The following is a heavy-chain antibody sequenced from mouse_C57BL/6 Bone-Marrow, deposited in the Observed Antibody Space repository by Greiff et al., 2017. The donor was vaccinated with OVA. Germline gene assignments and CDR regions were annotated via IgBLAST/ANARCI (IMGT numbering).Heavy chain of an antibody. D-gene: IGHD4-1*01. CDR2: ISSGGDYT. V-gene: IGHV5-9-1*02. CDR1: GFTFSSYA. J-gene: IGHJ3*01. CDR3: TSPNWAWFAY. Sequence: EVHLVESGEGLVKPGGSLKLSCAASGFTFSSYAMSWVRQTPEKRLEWVAYISSGGDYTYYADTVKGRFTISRDNARNTLYLQMSSLKSEDTAMYYCTSPNWAWFAYWGQGTLVTVSA.